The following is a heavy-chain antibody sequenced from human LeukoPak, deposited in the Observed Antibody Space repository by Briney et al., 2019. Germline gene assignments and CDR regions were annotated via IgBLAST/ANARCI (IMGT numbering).Heavy chain of an antibody. V-gene: IGHV4-31*03. CDR3: ARGSRIQLWLSNWFDP. CDR1: GGSISSGDYY. D-gene: IGHD5-18*01. J-gene: IGHJ5*02. CDR2: IYYSGNT. Sequence: SETLSLTCTVSGGSISSGDYYWSWIRRHPGKGLEWIGYIYYSGNTYYNPSLRSRVTMSLDTSKNQFSLNLSSVTAADTAVYYCARGSRIQLWLSNWFDPWGQGTLVTVSS.